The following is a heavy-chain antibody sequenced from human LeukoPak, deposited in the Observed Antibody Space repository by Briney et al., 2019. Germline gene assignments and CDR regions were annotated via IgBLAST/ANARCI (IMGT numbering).Heavy chain of an antibody. J-gene: IGHJ4*02. V-gene: IGHV4-39*01. D-gene: IGHD3-10*01. CDR1: GGSISSSSYY. Sequence: PSETPSLTCTVSGGSISSSSYYWGWIRQPPGKGLEWIGSIYYSGSTYYNPSLKSRVTISVDTSKNQFSLKLSSVTAADTAVYYCARHPALWFGEPLDYWGQGTLVTVSS. CDR3: ARHPALWFGEPLDY. CDR2: IYYSGST.